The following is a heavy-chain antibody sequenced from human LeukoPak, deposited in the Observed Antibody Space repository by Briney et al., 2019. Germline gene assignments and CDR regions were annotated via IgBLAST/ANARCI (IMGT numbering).Heavy chain of an antibody. CDR3: ARDQCSGGSCSTADAFDI. CDR2: ISSSGSTI. CDR1: GFTFSSYE. J-gene: IGHJ3*02. D-gene: IGHD2-15*01. Sequence: GGSLRLSCAASGFTFSSYEMNWVRQAPGKGLEWVSYISSSGSTIYYADSVKGRFTISRDNAKNSLYLQMNSLRAEDTAVYYCARDQCSGGSCSTADAFDIWGQGTMVTVSS. V-gene: IGHV3-48*03.